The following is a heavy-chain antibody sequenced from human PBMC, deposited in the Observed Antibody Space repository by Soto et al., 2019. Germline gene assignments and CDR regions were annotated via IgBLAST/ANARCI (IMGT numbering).Heavy chain of an antibody. J-gene: IGHJ4*02. D-gene: IGHD3-22*01. CDR1: GGTFSSYA. V-gene: IGHV1-69*13. CDR2: IIPIFGTA. CDR3: ARDHFSDQYYDSSGRYFDY. Sequence: SVKVSCKASGGTFSSYAISWVRQAPGQGLEWMGGIIPIFGTANYAQKFQGRVTITADESTSTAYMELSSLRSEDTAVYYCARDHFSDQYYDSSGRYFDYGGQGTLVTVSS.